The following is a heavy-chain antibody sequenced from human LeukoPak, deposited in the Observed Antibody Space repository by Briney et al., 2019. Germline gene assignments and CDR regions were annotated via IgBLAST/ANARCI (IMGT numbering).Heavy chain of an antibody. D-gene: IGHD3-10*01. Sequence: GGSLRLSCAASGFTFSSYGMHWVRQAPGKGLEWVAFIRYDGSNKYYADSVKGRFTISRDNAKNSLYLQMNSLRAEDMALYYCAKGGNYYGSGDDAFDIWGQGTMVTVSS. CDR3: AKGGNYYGSGDDAFDI. CDR2: IRYDGSNK. J-gene: IGHJ3*02. CDR1: GFTFSSYG. V-gene: IGHV3-30*02.